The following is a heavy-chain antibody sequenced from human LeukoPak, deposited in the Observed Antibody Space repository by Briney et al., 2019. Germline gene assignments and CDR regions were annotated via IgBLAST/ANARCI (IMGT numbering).Heavy chain of an antibody. CDR2: ISGYNGNI. D-gene: IGHD3-3*01. Sequence: ASVKVSCRASGYTFTSYGISWVRQAPGQGLEWMGWISGYNGNINYVQKLQGRVTMTTDTSTSTVYLELRSLSSDDTAVYYCARDSVRFLEWFSFDYWGRGTLVTVSS. CDR1: GYTFTSYG. J-gene: IGHJ4*02. CDR3: ARDSVRFLEWFSFDY. V-gene: IGHV1-18*01.